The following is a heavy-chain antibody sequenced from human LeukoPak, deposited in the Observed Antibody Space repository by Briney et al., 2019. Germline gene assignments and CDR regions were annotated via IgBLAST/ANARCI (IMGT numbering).Heavy chain of an antibody. CDR1: GFTFSSLW. D-gene: IGHD3-16*01. CDR2: IKKDGSEK. J-gene: IGHJ4*02. Sequence: PGGSLRLSCAASGFTFSSLWMTWVRQPPGKGLEWVAIIKKDGSEKYCVDSVKGRFTISRDNAKNSLYLQMSSLRAEDTAVYYCARVWWSHAGGAEYWGQGSLVTVSS. V-gene: IGHV3-7*05. CDR3: ARVWWSHAGGAEY.